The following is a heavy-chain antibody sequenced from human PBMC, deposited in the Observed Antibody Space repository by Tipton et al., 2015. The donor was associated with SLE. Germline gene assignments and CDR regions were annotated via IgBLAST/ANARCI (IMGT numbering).Heavy chain of an antibody. Sequence: QLVQSGAEVEKPGASVTVSCEASGYTFSAYFMHWVRQAPGQGLEWMGWINPNSGDTNYAQKFQGRFTMTRDTSISTVYMEVSWLTSDDTAVYYCAREGTYCGGDCYSWDIWGQGTMVTVSA. D-gene: IGHD2-21*01. CDR3: AREGTYCGGDCYSWDI. V-gene: IGHV1-2*02. CDR1: GYTFSAYF. J-gene: IGHJ3*02. CDR2: INPNSGDT.